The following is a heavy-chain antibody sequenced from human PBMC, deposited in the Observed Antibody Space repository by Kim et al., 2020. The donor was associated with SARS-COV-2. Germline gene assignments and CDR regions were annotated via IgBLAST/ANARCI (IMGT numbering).Heavy chain of an antibody. J-gene: IGHJ4*02. CDR1: GFTFSNYA. V-gene: IGHV3-23*01. CDR2: ISGSGGST. CDR3: AKDTYYDFRSGYYFDD. Sequence: GGSLRLSCAASGFTFSNYAMSWVRQAPGKGLEWVSAISGSGGSTYYADSVKGRFTISRDNSKNTHYLQMNSLRAEDTAVYYCAKDTYYDFRSGYYFDDWGQGTLVTVSS. D-gene: IGHD3-3*01.